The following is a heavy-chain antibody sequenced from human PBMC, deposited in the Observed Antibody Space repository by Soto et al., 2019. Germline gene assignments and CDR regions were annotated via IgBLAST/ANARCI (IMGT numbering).Heavy chain of an antibody. CDR1: GGSISSSSYY. CDR3: ARVPSP. J-gene: IGHJ5*02. Sequence: SETLSLTCTVSGGSISSSSYYWGWIRQPPGKGLEWIGNVFYSGSTYYNPSLKSRVTMSVDTSKNQFSLKLSSVTAADTAVYYCARVPSPWGQGTLVTVSS. CDR2: VFYSGST. V-gene: IGHV4-39*01.